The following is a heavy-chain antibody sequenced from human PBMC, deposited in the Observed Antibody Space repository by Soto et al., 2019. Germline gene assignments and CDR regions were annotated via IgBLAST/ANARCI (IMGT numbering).Heavy chain of an antibody. CDR3: VRDLVTTIGDFDY. D-gene: IGHD5-12*01. CDR1: GYTFTGYY. J-gene: IGHJ4*02. CDR2: INPNSGAT. V-gene: IGHV1-2*02. Sequence: ASVKVSCKXSGYTFTGYYIHWVRQAPGQGLEWMGWINPNSGATNYAQKFQGRVTMTSDTSMSTAYVELARLRSDDTAVYYCVRDLVTTIGDFDYWGQGTLVTVSS.